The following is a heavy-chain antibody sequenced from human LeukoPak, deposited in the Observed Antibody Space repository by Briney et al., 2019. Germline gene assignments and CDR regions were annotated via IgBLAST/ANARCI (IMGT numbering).Heavy chain of an antibody. D-gene: IGHD3-22*01. CDR2: ISSSGSTI. Sequence: GGSLRLSCAASGFTFSDYYMSWIRQAPGKGLEWVSYISSSGSTIYYADSVKGRFTISRDNAKSSLYLQVNSLRVDDTAVYYCARDRALYDSRRGYYYTEDDYWGQGTLVTVSS. V-gene: IGHV3-11*04. CDR1: GFTFSDYY. CDR3: ARDRALYDSRRGYYYTEDDY. J-gene: IGHJ4*02.